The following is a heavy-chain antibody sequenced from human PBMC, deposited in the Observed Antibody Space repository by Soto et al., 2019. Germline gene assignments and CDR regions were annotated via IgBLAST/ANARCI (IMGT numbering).Heavy chain of an antibody. V-gene: IGHV3-23*01. D-gene: IGHD4-17*01. CDR3: AKDRAAVTNYYFDN. CDR1: GFTFSTYA. Sequence: EVQLLESGGGLVQPGGSLRLSCVASGFTFSTYAMAWVRQAPGKGLEWVSGISGGGDTTYSADSVKGRFTISRDNSNNALFLQMNSLSAEDTAVDFCAKDRAAVTNYYFDNWGQGALVTVSS. J-gene: IGHJ4*02. CDR2: ISGGGDTT.